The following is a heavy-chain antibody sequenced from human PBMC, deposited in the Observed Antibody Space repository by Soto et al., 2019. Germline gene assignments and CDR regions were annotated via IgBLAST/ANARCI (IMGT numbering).Heavy chain of an antibody. CDR1: GFTFSSHG. J-gene: IGHJ6*02. CDR3: AKDRDSSGWFSGYYYGVDV. V-gene: IGHV3-30*18. CDR2: ISYDGSNK. Sequence: VGSLRLSCAAAGFTFSSHGIHWVRQAPGKGLEWVALISYDGSNKYYADSVKGRFTISRDNSKNTLSLQVSSLRPEDTAVYYCAKDRDSSGWFSGYYYGVDVWGQGTTVTVSS. D-gene: IGHD6-19*01.